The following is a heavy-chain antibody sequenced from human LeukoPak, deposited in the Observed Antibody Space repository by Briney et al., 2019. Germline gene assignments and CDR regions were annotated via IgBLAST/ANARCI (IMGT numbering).Heavy chain of an antibody. CDR1: GGTFSSYA. CDR2: IIPIFGTA. J-gene: IGHJ6*02. D-gene: IGHD3-22*01. CDR3: ARHPLPNYYDGSGYYYPYYYYGMDV. V-gene: IGHV1-69*13. Sequence: GASVTVSCTASGGTFSSYAISWVRQAPGQGLEWMGGIIPIFGTANYAQKFQGRVTITADESTSTAYMELSSLRSEDTAVYYCARHPLPNYYDGSGYYYPYYYYGMDVWGQGTTVTVSS.